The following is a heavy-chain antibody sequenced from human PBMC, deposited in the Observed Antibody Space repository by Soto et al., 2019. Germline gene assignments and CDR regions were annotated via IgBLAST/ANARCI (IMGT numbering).Heavy chain of an antibody. D-gene: IGHD6-13*01. J-gene: IGHJ4*02. CDR3: ARGQQLDPGPDY. Sequence: ASVKVSCKASGYTFTSYGISWVRQAPGQGLGWMGWISAYNGNTNYAQKLQGRVTMTRDTSTSTVYMELSSLRSEDTAVYYCARGQQLDPGPDYWGQGTLVTVSS. CDR2: ISAYNGNT. V-gene: IGHV1-18*04. CDR1: GYTFTSYG.